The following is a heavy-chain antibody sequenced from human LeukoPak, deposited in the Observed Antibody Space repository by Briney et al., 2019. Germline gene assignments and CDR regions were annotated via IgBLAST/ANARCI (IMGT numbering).Heavy chain of an antibody. CDR1: GYTFTNYG. CDR2: ISAYNGNT. Sequence: ASAKVSCKASGYTFTNYGISWVRQAPGQGLEWMGWISAYNGNTNYAQKLQGRVTMTTDTSTSTAYMELRSLRSDDTAAYYCARGGYSGSYNDYWGQGTLVTVSS. CDR3: ARGGYSGSYNDY. J-gene: IGHJ4*02. D-gene: IGHD1-26*01. V-gene: IGHV1-18*04.